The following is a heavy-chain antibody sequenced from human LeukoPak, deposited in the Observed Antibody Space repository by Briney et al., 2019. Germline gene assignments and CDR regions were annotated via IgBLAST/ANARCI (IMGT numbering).Heavy chain of an antibody. CDR2: IYYSGST. CDR3: ARSGYGGSYFSYYGMDA. CDR1: GGSISSSSYY. D-gene: IGHD1-26*01. J-gene: IGHJ6*02. Sequence: SETLSLTCTVSGGSISSSSYYWGWIRQPPGKGLEWIASIYYSGSTYYNPSLKSRVTISVDTAKNQFSLKLSSVTAADTAVYYCARSGYGGSYFSYYGMDAWGQGTTVTVSS. V-gene: IGHV4-39*01.